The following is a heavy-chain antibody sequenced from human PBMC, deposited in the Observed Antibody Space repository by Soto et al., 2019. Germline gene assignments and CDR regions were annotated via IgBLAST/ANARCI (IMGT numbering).Heavy chain of an antibody. V-gene: IGHV4-59*11. D-gene: IGHD6-19*01. CDR2: IFYSGSTTY. CDR1: GGSISGHY. CDR3: ARVGSSGWSPDY. Sequence: SETLSLTCTVSGGSISGHYWIWIRQPPGEGMEWIGYIFYSGSTTYNNNPSLKSRVSISVDTSKNQFYLRLSSVTAADTAVYYCARVGSSGWSPDYWGQGTLVPVSS. J-gene: IGHJ4*02.